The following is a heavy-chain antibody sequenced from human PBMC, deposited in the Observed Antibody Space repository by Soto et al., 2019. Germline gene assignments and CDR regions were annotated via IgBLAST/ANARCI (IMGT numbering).Heavy chain of an antibody. CDR3: AKDLEVLSARFES. V-gene: IGHV3-23*01. D-gene: IGHD2-15*01. Sequence: AGGSLRLSCRASGFTFGNYAMAWVRQAPGKGLEWVSGISASGGRTYYADSAKGRFTISRDNSNNTLYLQMSSLRAEDTAVYYCAKDLEVLSARFESWGQGALVTVSS. J-gene: IGHJ4*02. CDR2: ISASGGRT. CDR1: GFTFGNYA.